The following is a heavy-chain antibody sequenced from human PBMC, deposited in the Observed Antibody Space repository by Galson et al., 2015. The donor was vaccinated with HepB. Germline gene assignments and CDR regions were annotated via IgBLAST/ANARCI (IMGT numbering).Heavy chain of an antibody. CDR2: IIPILGIA. D-gene: IGHD3-22*01. CDR3: ARDCYYDSSGYYNYYYGMDV. J-gene: IGHJ6*02. Sequence: SVKVSCKASGGTFSSYAISWVRQAPGQGLEWMGRIIPILGIANYAQKFQGRVTITADKSTSTAYMELSSLRSEDTAVYYCARDCYYDSSGYYNYYYGMDVWGQGTTVTVSS. V-gene: IGHV1-69*04. CDR1: GGTFSSYA.